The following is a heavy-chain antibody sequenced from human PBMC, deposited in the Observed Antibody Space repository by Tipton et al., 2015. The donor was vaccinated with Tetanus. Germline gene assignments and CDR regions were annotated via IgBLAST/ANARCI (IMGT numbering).Heavy chain of an antibody. CDR1: GGSFSGYY. J-gene: IGHJ4*02. D-gene: IGHD1-1*01. V-gene: IGHV4-34*01. CDR2: INYSGSA. CDR3: ARGPSGISPQFFDQ. Sequence: LRLSCAVYGGSFSGYYWTWIRQPPGTGLEWIGDINYSGSANYDPSLKSRVTISVDTSKNQFSLHLTPVTAADTAVYYCARGPSGISPQFFDQWGQGTLVTVAS.